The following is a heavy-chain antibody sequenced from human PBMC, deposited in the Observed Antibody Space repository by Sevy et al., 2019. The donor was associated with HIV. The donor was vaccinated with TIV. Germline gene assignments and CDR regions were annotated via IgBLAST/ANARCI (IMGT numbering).Heavy chain of an antibody. CDR1: NYIFTSYA. V-gene: IGHV1-18*01. D-gene: IGHD2-15*01. J-gene: IGHJ4*02. Sequence: ASVKVSCKASNYIFTSYAITWVRQAPGQGLEWMGWISTYNGNTDYAQNLQGRVTMTTDTSTTTAYMELRSLRSDDKAVYYCARYGYCSGGSCQFDYWGQGTLVAVSS. CDR3: ARYGYCSGGSCQFDY. CDR2: ISTYNGNT.